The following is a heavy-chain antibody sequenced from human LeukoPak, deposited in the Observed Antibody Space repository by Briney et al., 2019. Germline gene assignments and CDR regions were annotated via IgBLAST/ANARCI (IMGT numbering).Heavy chain of an antibody. CDR1: GVTFSSYA. Sequence: SGGSLRLSCAASGVTFSSYAMSWVRQAPGKGLEWVSAISGSGGSTYYADSVKGRFTISRDNSKNTLYLQMNSLRAEDTAVYYCAKGYDESYCGGDCYFDYWGQGTLVTVSS. CDR2: ISGSGGST. D-gene: IGHD2-21*01. V-gene: IGHV3-23*01. J-gene: IGHJ4*02. CDR3: AKGYDESYCGGDCYFDY.